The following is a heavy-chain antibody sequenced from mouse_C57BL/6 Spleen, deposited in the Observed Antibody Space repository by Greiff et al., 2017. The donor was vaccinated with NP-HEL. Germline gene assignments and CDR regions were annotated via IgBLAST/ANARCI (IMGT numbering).Heavy chain of an antibody. CDR2: IDPNSGGT. Sequence: QVQLQQPGAELVKPGASVKLSCKASGYTFTSYWMHWVKQRPGRGLEWIGRIDPNSGGTKYNEKFKSKATLTVDKPSRTAYMQLISLASEDSAGYYCARGDGSSSWFAYWGQGTLVTVSA. V-gene: IGHV1-72*01. CDR3: ARGDGSSSWFAY. J-gene: IGHJ3*01. D-gene: IGHD1-1*01. CDR1: GYTFTSYW.